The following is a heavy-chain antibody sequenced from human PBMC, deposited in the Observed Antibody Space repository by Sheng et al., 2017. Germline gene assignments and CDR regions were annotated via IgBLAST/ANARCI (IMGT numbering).Heavy chain of an antibody. V-gene: IGHV1-69*02. CDR2: IIPILGIA. CDR1: GGTFSSYT. Sequence: QVQLVQSGAEVKKPGSSVKVSCKASGGTFSSYTISWVRQAPGQGLEWMGRIIPILGIANYAQKFQGRVTITADKSTSTAYMELSSLRSEDTAVYYCARLLGIAAAGDAFDIWGQGTMVTVSS. J-gene: IGHJ3*02. CDR3: ARLLGIAAAGDAFDI. D-gene: IGHD6-13*01.